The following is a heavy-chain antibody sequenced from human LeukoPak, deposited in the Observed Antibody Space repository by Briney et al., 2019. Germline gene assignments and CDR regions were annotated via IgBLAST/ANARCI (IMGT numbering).Heavy chain of an antibody. CDR1: GFTFSGYS. V-gene: IGHV3-21*04. Sequence: GGSLRLSCAASGFTFSGYSMNWVRQAPGKGLEWVSYISSSSSYTNYADSVKGRFTISRDNAKNSLYLQMNSLRAEDTAVYYCARRQYTYRDWVQGTLVTVSS. J-gene: IGHJ4*02. CDR2: ISSSSSYT. D-gene: IGHD4-11*01. CDR3: ARRQYTYRD.